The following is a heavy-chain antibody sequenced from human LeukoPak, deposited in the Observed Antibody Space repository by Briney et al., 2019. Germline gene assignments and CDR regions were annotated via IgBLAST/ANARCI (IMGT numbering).Heavy chain of an antibody. Sequence: GGSLRLSCAASGFTFSSYAMHWVRQAPGKGLEWVAVISYDGSNKYYADSVKGRFTISRDNSKNTLYLQMNSLRAEDTGVYYCAKDHYWSIDYWGRGTLVTVSS. CDR1: GFTFSSYA. D-gene: IGHD3-3*01. CDR3: AKDHYWSIDY. J-gene: IGHJ4*02. CDR2: ISYDGSNK. V-gene: IGHV3-30-3*01.